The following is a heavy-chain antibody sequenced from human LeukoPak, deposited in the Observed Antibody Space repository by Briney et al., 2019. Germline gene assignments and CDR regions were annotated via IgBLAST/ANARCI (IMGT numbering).Heavy chain of an antibody. CDR1: GYTFTGYY. V-gene: IGHV1-2*02. J-gene: IGHJ4*02. Sequence: ASVKVSCKASGYTFTGYYMHWVRQAPGQGLEWMGWINPNSGGTNYAQKFQGRVTMTRDTSISTAYTELSRLRSDDTAVYYCQAKYNWNDVEPPDYWGQGTLVTVSS. D-gene: IGHD1-20*01. CDR2: INPNSGGT. CDR3: QAKYNWNDVEPPDY.